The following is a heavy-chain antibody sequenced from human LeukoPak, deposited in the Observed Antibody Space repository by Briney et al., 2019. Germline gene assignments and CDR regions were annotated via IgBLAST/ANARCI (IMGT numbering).Heavy chain of an antibody. CDR3: ARDSGTSWMYNWFDP. D-gene: IGHD2-2*01. J-gene: IGHJ5*02. CDR2: IHTSGGT. Sequence: SETLSLTCTVSDVSMTNYYWSWIRQPAGKGLEWIGRIHTSGGTNYNPSLKSRVSMSLDTSKNQLSLKLSSVTAADTAVYYCARDSGTSWMYNWFDPWGQGTLVTVSS. CDR1: DVSMTNYY. V-gene: IGHV4-4*07.